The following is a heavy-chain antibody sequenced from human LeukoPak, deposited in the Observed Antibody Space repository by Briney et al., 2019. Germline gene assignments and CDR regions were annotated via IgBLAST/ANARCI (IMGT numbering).Heavy chain of an antibody. CDR2: ISGSGGST. V-gene: IGHV3-23*01. CDR1: GFTFSSYA. CDR3: ARLGLADAFDI. Sequence: GGSLRLSCAASGFTFSSYAMSWVRQAPGKGLEWVSAISGSGGSTYYADSVKGRFTISRDNAKNSLYLQMNSLRAEDTAVYYCARLGLADAFDIWGQGTMVTVSS. D-gene: IGHD7-27*01. J-gene: IGHJ3*02.